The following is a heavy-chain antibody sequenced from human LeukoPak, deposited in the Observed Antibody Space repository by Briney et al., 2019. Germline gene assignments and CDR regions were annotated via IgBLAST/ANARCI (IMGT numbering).Heavy chain of an antibody. CDR2: IYSGGST. J-gene: IGHJ3*02. V-gene: IGHV3-66*02. Sequence: PGGSLRFSCAASGFTVSSNYMSWVRQAPGKGLEWVSVIYSGGSTYYADSVKGRFTISRDDSKNTLYLQMNSLRAEDTAVYYCASALYSSRGDAFDIWGQGTMVTVSS. D-gene: IGHD6-13*01. CDR3: ASALYSSRGDAFDI. CDR1: GFTVSSNY.